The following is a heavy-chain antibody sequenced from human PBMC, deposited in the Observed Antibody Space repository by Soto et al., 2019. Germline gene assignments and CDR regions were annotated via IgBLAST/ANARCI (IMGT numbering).Heavy chain of an antibody. CDR3: ARLPDVLRFLEWLSIPSGFDI. V-gene: IGHV5-51*03. CDR2: IYPGDSDT. Sequence: EVQLVQSGAEVKKPGESLKISCKGSGYSFTSYWIGWVRQMPGKGLEWMGIIYPGDSDTRYSPSFQGQVTISADKSISNAYLQWSSLKASYTAMYYCARLPDVLRFLEWLSIPSGFDIWGQGTMVTVSS. CDR1: GYSFTSYW. J-gene: IGHJ3*02. D-gene: IGHD3-3*01.